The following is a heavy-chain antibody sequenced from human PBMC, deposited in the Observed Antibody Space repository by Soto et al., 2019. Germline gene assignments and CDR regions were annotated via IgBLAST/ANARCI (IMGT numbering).Heavy chain of an antibody. CDR3: AKDSPYYYDSSFFNGHHAFDY. Sequence: EVQLLESGGGLVQPGGSLRLSCAASGFTFSSYAMSWVRQAPGKGLEWVSAISGSGGSTYYADSVKGRFTISRDNSKNTLYLQMNSLRAEDTAVYYCAKDSPYYYDSSFFNGHHAFDYWGQGTLVTVSS. J-gene: IGHJ4*02. CDR2: ISGSGGST. CDR1: GFTFSSYA. V-gene: IGHV3-23*01. D-gene: IGHD3-22*01.